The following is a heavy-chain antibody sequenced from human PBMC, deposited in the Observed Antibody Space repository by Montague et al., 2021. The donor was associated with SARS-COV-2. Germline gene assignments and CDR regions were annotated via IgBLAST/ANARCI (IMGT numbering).Heavy chain of an antibody. CDR1: GGSFSGYY. D-gene: IGHD2-21*02. V-gene: IGHV4-34*01. CDR2: INHSGST. CDR3: ARGIIVVVTAIPWYFDL. Sequence: SETLSLTCAVYGGSFSGYYWSWICQPQGKGLEWIGEINHSGSTNYNPYLKSRVPISVDTSKNKFSLKLSSVTAADTAVYYCARGIIVVVTAIPWYFDLWGRGTLVTVSS. J-gene: IGHJ2*01.